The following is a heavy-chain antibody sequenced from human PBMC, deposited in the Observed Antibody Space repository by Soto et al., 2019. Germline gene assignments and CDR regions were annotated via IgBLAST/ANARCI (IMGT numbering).Heavy chain of an antibody. CDR3: VRYNDDSSGHFDY. D-gene: IGHD3-22*01. J-gene: IGHJ4*01. CDR2: IYYSGST. Sequence: PSETLSITCTVSGGSVSSGSYYWSWIRQPPGKGLEWIGYIYYSGSTNYNPSLKSRVTISVDTSKNQFSLKLSSVTAADTAVYYCVRYNDDSSGHFDYWGQRTLVPVS. V-gene: IGHV4-61*01. CDR1: GGSVSSGSYY.